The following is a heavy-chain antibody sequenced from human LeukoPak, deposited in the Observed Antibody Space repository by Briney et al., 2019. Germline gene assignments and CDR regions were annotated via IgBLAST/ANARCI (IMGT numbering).Heavy chain of an antibody. CDR1: GFTFSSYG. Sequence: VGSLRLSCQASGFTFSSYGMSWVRQAPGKGLEWVSRLSPSGYTTYYADSVKGRFTISRDNAKNSLYQQMNSLRAEDTAVYYCARGYTRRETVTTPFDYWGQGTLVTVSS. V-gene: IGHV3-21*01. CDR2: LSPSGYTT. J-gene: IGHJ4*02. CDR3: ARGYTRRETVTTPFDY. D-gene: IGHD4-17*01.